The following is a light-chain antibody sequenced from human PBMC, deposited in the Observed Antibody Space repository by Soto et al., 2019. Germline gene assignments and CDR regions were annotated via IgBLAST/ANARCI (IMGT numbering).Light chain of an antibody. CDR1: SSDVGGYNF. V-gene: IGLV2-8*01. CDR3: SSHAGNYNVV. Sequence: QSALTQPPSASVSPGQSVTFSCTGTSSDVGGYNFVSGYQQHPGKAPRLLIYQVSKRPSGVPDRFSGSKSGNTASLTISGVQAEDEADYHGSSHAGNYNVVFGGGTKLTVL. CDR2: QVS. J-gene: IGLJ3*02.